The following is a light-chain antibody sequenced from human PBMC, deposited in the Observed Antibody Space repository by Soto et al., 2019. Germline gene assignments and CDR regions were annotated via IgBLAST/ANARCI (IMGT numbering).Light chain of an antibody. Sequence: QSALTQPASVSGSPGQSITISCTGTSSDVGGNKYVSWYQHYPGKAPKLMTCDVSNRPSGVSNRFSGSKSGNTASLTISGLQAEDEADYYCSAFTGTTYVFGPGTKVTVL. CDR2: DVS. J-gene: IGLJ1*01. V-gene: IGLV2-14*03. CDR3: SAFTGTTYV. CDR1: SSDVGGNKY.